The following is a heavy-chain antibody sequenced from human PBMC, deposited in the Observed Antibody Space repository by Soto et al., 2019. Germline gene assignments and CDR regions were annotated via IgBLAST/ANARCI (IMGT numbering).Heavy chain of an antibody. Sequence: TLSLTCAISGDSVSSNSAAWNWIRQSPSRGLEWLGRTYYRSKWYNDYAVSVKSRITINPDTSKNQFSLKLSSVTAADTAVYYCARHAFPGYSSSWYGDYYYGMDVWGQGTTVTVSS. J-gene: IGHJ6*02. CDR1: GDSVSSNSAA. D-gene: IGHD6-13*01. CDR2: TYYRSKWYN. CDR3: ARHAFPGYSSSWYGDYYYGMDV. V-gene: IGHV6-1*01.